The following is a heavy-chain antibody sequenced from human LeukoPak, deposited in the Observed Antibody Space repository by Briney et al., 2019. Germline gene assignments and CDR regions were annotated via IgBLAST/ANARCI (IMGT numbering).Heavy chain of an antibody. Sequence: GGSLRLSCAASGFTFSNAWMSWVRQAPGKGLEWVGRIKSKTDGGTTDYAAPVKGRFTISRDDSKNTLYLQMNSLKTEDTAVYYCTTRPLHCSSTSRPLFDYWGQGTLVTVSS. J-gene: IGHJ4*02. CDR3: TTRPLHCSSTSRPLFDY. D-gene: IGHD2-2*01. CDR1: GFTFSNAW. V-gene: IGHV3-15*01. CDR2: IKSKTDGGTT.